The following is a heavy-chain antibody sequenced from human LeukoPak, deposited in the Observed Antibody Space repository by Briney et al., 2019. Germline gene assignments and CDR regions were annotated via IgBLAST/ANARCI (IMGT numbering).Heavy chain of an antibody. CDR3: AKSDHGNGDYDY. J-gene: IGHJ4*02. CDR2: IKRDGSEK. D-gene: IGHD1-26*01. V-gene: IGHV3-7*01. Sequence: GGSLRLSCAASGFTFSSYWMSWVRQAPGKGLEWVANIKRDGSEKYYVDSVKGRFTISRDNSKNTLYLQMNSLKAEDTALYYCAKSDHGNGDYDYWGQGTLVTVSS. CDR1: GFTFSSYW.